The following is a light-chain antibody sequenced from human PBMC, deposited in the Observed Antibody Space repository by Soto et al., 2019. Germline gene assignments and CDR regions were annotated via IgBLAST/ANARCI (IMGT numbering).Light chain of an antibody. Sequence: EMVMTQSPATLSVSPGERATLSCRASQSVSSYLAWYQQKPGQAPRLLIYDASNRATGIPARFSGSGSGTDFTLTISSLEPEDFAVYYCQQRSPLTFGGGTQVDI. CDR3: QQRSPLT. J-gene: IGKJ4*01. CDR2: DAS. CDR1: QSVSSY. V-gene: IGKV3-11*01.